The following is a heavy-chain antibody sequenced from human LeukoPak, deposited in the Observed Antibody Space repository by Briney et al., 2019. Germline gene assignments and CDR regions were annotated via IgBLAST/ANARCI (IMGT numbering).Heavy chain of an antibody. V-gene: IGHV3-53*01. CDR1: GFTVSSNY. Sequence: GGSLRLSCAASGFTVSSNYMSWVRQAPGKGLEWVLVIYSGGSTYYADSVKGRFTISRDNSKNTLYLQMNSLRAEDTAVYYCALPGRDGYNWARYFQHWGQGTLVTVSS. CDR3: ALPGRDGYNWARYFQH. D-gene: IGHD5-24*01. CDR2: IYSGGST. J-gene: IGHJ1*01.